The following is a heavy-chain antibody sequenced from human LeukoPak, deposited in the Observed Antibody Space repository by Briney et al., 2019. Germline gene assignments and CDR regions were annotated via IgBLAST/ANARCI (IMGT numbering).Heavy chain of an antibody. J-gene: IGHJ4*02. CDR1: GFTFSSYW. CDR2: IKQDGSEK. CDR3: ARDGPEWIQLDFRIRDY. D-gene: IGHD5-18*01. V-gene: IGHV3-7*01. Sequence: GGSLRLSCPASGFTFSSYWMSWVRQAPGKGLEWVANIKQDGSEKYYVDSVKGRFTISRDNAKNSLYLQMNSLRAEDTAVYYCARDGPEWIQLDFRIRDYWGQGTLVTVSS.